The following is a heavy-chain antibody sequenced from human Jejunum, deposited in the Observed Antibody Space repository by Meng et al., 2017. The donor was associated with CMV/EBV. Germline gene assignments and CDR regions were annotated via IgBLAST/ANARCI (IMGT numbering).Heavy chain of an antibody. D-gene: IGHD6-19*01. V-gene: IGHV4-61*02. CDR1: GGAVSSSNYF. Sequence: SGGAVSSSNYFWNWIRPPAGKGLEWIGRIYASGTTNYNPSLESRVTISVDSSKNQFSVKLSSMTAADTAVYYCARGDRSVTGTLDYWGQGTLVTVSS. J-gene: IGHJ4*02. CDR2: IYASGTT. CDR3: ARGDRSVTGTLDY.